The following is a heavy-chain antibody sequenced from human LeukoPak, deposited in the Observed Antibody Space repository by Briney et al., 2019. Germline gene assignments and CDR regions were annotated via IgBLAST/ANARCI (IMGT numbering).Heavy chain of an antibody. CDR2: IRFDGSYK. CDR3: TRDSGRFRLDY. V-gene: IGHV3-33*08. Sequence: GGSLRLSCAASGFTFSSYGMHWVRQAPGKGLEWVAVIRFDGSYKSYADSVKGRFTVSRDNAKNSLFLQMNSLRVEDTAVYYCTRDSGRFRLDYWGQGVLVTVSS. J-gene: IGHJ4*02. D-gene: IGHD6-19*01. CDR1: GFTFSSYG.